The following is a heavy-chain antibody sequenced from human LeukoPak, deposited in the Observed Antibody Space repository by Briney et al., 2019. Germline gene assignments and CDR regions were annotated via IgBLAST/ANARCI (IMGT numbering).Heavy chain of an antibody. J-gene: IGHJ4*02. CDR2: IIPIFGTA. CDR3: ARLYPTTLTSYSSSL. V-gene: IGHV1-69*05. Sequence: SVKVSCKASGGTFSSYAISWVRQAPGQGLEWMGRIIPIFGTANYAQKFQGRVTITTDESTSKAYMELSSLRSEDTAEYYCARLYPTTLTSYSSSLWGQGTLVTVSS. CDR1: GGTFSSYA. D-gene: IGHD6-13*01.